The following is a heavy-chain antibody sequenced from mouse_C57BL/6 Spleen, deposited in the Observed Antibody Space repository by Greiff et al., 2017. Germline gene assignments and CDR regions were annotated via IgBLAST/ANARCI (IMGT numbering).Heavy chain of an antibody. J-gene: IGHJ1*03. D-gene: IGHD1-1*01. V-gene: IGHV1-82*01. CDR1: GYAFSSSW. Sequence: VQLQQSGPELVKPGASVKISCKASGYAFSSSWMNWVKQRPGKGLEWIGRIYPGDGDTNYNGKFKGKATLTADKSSSTAYMQLSSLTSEDSAVYCCARYGSSPYWYFDVWGTGTTVTVSS. CDR3: ARYGSSPYWYFDV. CDR2: IYPGDGDT.